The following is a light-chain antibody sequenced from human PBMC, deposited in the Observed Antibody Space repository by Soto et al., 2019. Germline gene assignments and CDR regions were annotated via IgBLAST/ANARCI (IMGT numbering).Light chain of an antibody. CDR2: QTS. CDR3: HQRQSWPRT. J-gene: IGKJ1*01. V-gene: IGKV3-11*01. Sequence: EIVLTQSPATLSSFPGDRATLSCRASHYINTRLAWYQHRPGQAPRLLIYQTSIRAAGIPARFSASGSGTDFTLTISYVQPEDFAVYYCHQRQSWPRTFGQGTKVEI. CDR1: HYINTR.